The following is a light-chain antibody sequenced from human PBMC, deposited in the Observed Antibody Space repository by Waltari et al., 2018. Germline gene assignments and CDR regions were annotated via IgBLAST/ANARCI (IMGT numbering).Light chain of an antibody. CDR1: GSNIGAGYD. V-gene: IGLV1-40*01. J-gene: IGLJ2*01. CDR3: QSYDPSLSVV. CDR2: GVN. Sequence: QSVLTQPPSVSGAPGQRVTISCTGSGSNIGAGYDVHWYQQRPGEAPKLLIYGVNTRPLGVPDRFSGSQSGTSASLAIRGLQAEDEADYCCQSYDPSLSVVFGGGTKLTVV.